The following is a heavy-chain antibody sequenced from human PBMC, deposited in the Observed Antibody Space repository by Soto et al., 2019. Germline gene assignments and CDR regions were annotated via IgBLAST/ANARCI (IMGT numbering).Heavy chain of an antibody. CDR3: ARDRYNRGSFDY. CDR1: GYTFTDYG. CDR2: INSYNGVT. Sequence: QVQLVQSGAEVKKPGASVKASCKASGYTFTDYGITWVRQAPGQGLQWMGWINSYNGVTNNAHSFQGRVSMTTDTSTSTAYLELSSLRSDDTAVYYCARDRYNRGSFDYWGQGSLVTVSS. J-gene: IGHJ4*02. D-gene: IGHD1-1*01. V-gene: IGHV1-18*01.